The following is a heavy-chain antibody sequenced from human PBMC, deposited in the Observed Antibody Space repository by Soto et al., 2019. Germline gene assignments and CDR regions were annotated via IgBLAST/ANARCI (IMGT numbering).Heavy chain of an antibody. J-gene: IGHJ5*02. CDR3: ARQKWEQPKWFDP. V-gene: IGHV4-39*01. D-gene: IGHD1-26*01. CDR2: IYYSGTP. Sequence: QLQLQESGPGLVKPSETLSLTCSLSGGSISSTFYYWVWIRQPPGKGLEWIGSIYYSGTPFYNASVKGRVTISVDTSKNQFSLRLTSVTATDTAVYFCARQKWEQPKWFDPWGQGTLVTVSS. CDR1: GGSISSTFYY.